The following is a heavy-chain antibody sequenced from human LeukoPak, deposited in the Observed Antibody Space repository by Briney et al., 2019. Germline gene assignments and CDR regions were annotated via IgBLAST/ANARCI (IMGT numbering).Heavy chain of an antibody. CDR2: VNPKSGAS. Sequence: ASVKVSCKTSGYTFTDYYLHWLRQAPGQGLEWMGWVNPKSGASNYAQRFQGRVTMTWQTSISTGNMELSSLRSDDTAVYYCARAYEYGWFDPWGQGTLVTVSS. CDR3: ARAYEYGWFDP. J-gene: IGHJ5*02. D-gene: IGHD4/OR15-4a*01. CDR1: GYTFTDYY. V-gene: IGHV1-2*02.